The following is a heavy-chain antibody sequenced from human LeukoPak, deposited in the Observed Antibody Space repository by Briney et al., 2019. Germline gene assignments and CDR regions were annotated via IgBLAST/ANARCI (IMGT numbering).Heavy chain of an antibody. CDR2: MNPNSGNT. V-gene: IGHV1-8*03. CDR1: GYTFTSYD. CDR3: ARAHCTHGVCYSGY. J-gene: IGHJ4*02. Sequence: ASVKVSCKASGYTFTSYDINWVRQATGQGLEWMGWMNPNSGNTGYAHKFEGRVTITRNTSISTAYMELSSLRSEDTAVYYCARAHCTHGVCYSGYWGQGTLVTVSS. D-gene: IGHD2-8*01.